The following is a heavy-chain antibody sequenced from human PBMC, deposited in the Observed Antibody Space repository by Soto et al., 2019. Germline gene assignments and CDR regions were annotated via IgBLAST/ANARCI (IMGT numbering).Heavy chain of an antibody. CDR3: ARDGAAAPGSDYYGMDV. J-gene: IGHJ6*02. CDR1: GFTFSSYD. CDR2: IGTAGDT. D-gene: IGHD6-13*01. Sequence: GGSLRLSCAASGFTFSSYDMHWVRQATGKGLEWVSAIGTAGDTYYPGSVKGRFTISRENAKNSLYLQMNSLRAEDMAVYYCARDGAAAPGSDYYGMDVWGQGTTVTVSS. V-gene: IGHV3-13*01.